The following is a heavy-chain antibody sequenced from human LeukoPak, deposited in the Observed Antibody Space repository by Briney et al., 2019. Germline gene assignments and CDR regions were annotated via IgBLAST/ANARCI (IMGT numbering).Heavy chain of an antibody. CDR3: ARDGGRTGTTDVGAFDI. CDR1: GGTFSSYA. V-gene: IGHV1-69*05. Sequence: GASVKVSCKASGGTFSSYAISWVRQAPGQGLEWMGGIIPIFGTANYAQKFQGRVTITTDESTSTAYMELSSLRSEDTAVYYCARDGGRTGTTDVGAFDIWGQGTMVTVSS. CDR2: IIPIFGTA. J-gene: IGHJ3*02. D-gene: IGHD1-7*01.